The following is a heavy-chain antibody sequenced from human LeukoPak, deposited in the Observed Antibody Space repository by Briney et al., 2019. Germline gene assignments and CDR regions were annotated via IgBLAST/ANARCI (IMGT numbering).Heavy chain of an antibody. D-gene: IGHD4-17*01. CDR1: GFIFSDHY. J-gene: IGHJ4*02. CDR3: ARGHYGDYED. Sequence: GSLRLSCAASGFIFSDHYIDWVRQPPGKGLEWIGEIYHSGSTNYNPSLKSRVTISVDKSKNQFSLKLSSVTAADTAVYYCARGHYGDYEDWGQGTLVTVSS. CDR2: IYHSGST. V-gene: IGHV4-4*02.